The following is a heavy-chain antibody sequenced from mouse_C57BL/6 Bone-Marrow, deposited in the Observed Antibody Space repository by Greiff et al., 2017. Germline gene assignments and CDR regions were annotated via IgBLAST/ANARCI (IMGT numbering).Heavy chain of an antibody. CDR1: GYTFTSYW. CDR2: IHPNSSST. CDR3: ARESLRRYYAMDY. V-gene: IGHV1-64*01. J-gene: IGHJ4*01. D-gene: IGHD2-12*01. Sequence: VQLQQPGADLVKPGASVKLSCKASGYTFTSYWMHWVKQRPGQGLEWIGMIHPNSSSTNYNEKFKSKATLTVDKSSSTAYMQLSSLTSEDSAVXYCARESLRRYYAMDYWGQGTSVTVSS.